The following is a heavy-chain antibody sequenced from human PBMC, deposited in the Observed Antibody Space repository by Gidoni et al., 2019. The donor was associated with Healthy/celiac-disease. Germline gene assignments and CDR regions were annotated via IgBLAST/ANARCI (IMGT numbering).Heavy chain of an antibody. D-gene: IGHD1-7*01. J-gene: IGHJ4*02. V-gene: IGHV3-21*01. Sequence: EVQLVESGGGLVKPGGSLSLSCAASGFTFSSYSMNWVRQAPGKGLEWVSSISSSSSYIYYADSVKGRFTISRDNAKNSLYLQMNSLRAEDTAVYYCARMLELLSGNDYWGQGTLVTVSS. CDR1: GFTFSSYS. CDR3: ARMLELLSGNDY. CDR2: ISSSSSYI.